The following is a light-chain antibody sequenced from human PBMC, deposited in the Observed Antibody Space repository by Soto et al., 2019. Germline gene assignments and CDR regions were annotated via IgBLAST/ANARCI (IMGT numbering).Light chain of an antibody. CDR3: SSYAGSRPMI. V-gene: IGLV2-14*01. J-gene: IGLJ2*01. Sequence: QSALTQPASVSGSPGQSITISCTGTSNDVGGYNYVSWYQQHPGKAPKLMIYEVGNRPSGVPHRFSGSKSGNTASLTISGLQAEDEADYYCSSYAGSRPMIFGGGTQLTVL. CDR1: SNDVGGYNY. CDR2: EVG.